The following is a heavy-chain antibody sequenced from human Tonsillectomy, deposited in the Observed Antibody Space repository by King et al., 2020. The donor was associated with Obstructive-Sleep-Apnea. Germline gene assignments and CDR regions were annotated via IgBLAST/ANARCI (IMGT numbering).Heavy chain of an antibody. CDR2: IRYDGSNK. D-gene: IGHD3-9*01. CDR1: GFTFSSYG. CDR3: AKDFDGDYVDY. Sequence: VQLVESGGGVVQPGRSLRLSCAASGFTFSSYGMHWVRQAPGKGLEWVAVIRYDGSNKYYADSVKGRFTISRDNSKNTLYLQMNSLRAEDTAVYYCAKDFDGDYVDYWGQGALVTVSS. V-gene: IGHV3-30*02. J-gene: IGHJ4*02.